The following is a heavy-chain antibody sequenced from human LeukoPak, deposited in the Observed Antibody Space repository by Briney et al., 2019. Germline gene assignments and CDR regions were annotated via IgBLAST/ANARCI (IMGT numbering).Heavy chain of an antibody. CDR1: GFTFSSYA. CDR2: ISYDGSNK. J-gene: IGHJ4*02. CDR3: ARPRFSSAFDY. V-gene: IGHV3-30-3*01. Sequence: PGGSLRLSCAASGFTFSSYAMHWVRQAPGKGLEWVAVISYDGSNKYYADSVKGRFTISRDNSKNTLYLQMNSLRAEDTAVYYCARPRFSSAFDYWGQGTLVTVSS. D-gene: IGHD6-6*01.